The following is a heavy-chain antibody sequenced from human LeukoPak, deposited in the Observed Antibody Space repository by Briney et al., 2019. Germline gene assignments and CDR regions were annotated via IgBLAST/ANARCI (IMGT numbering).Heavy chain of an antibody. Sequence: PSETLSLTCTVSGGSISGYYWSWIRQAPGKAPEYIAYIHYSGSTDSDYNPSLKSRVTISVDASKNQFSLKLRSVTAADTAVYYCARLNIIGSSPVHHFDYWGQGTLVTVSS. CDR1: GGSISGYY. J-gene: IGHJ4*02. D-gene: IGHD6-13*01. V-gene: IGHV4-59*08. CDR3: ARLNIIGSSPVHHFDY. CDR2: IHYSGSTDS.